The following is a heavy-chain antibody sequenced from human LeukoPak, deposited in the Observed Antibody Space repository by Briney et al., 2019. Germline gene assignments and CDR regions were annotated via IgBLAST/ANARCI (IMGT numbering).Heavy chain of an antibody. D-gene: IGHD2-2*01. Sequence: PGGSLRLSCAASGFTFSDYYMSWIRQAPGKGLEWVSYISSSGITIYYADSVKGRFTISRDNAKNSLYLQMNSLRAEDTVVYYCARMPAAMSPVYFDYWGQGTLVTVSS. CDR2: ISSSGITI. V-gene: IGHV3-11*01. J-gene: IGHJ4*02. CDR3: ARMPAAMSPVYFDY. CDR1: GFTFSDYY.